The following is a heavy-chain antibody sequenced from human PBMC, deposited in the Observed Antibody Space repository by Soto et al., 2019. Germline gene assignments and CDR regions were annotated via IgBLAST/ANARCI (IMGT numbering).Heavy chain of an antibody. J-gene: IGHJ4*02. D-gene: IGHD5-18*01. CDR1: GGSISSYY. CDR2: INPSGST. Sequence: SETLSLTCTVSGGSISSYYWSWIRQSAGKRLEWIGRINPSGSTNYNPSLKSRVTMSLDTSKNQLSLRLSSVTAADTAVYYCARDTSRGYTYDYSGQGTLVTVSA. V-gene: IGHV4-4*07. CDR3: ARDTSRGYTYDY.